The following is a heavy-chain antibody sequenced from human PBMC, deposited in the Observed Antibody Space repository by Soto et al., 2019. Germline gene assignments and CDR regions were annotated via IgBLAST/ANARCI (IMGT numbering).Heavy chain of an antibody. V-gene: IGHV3-7*01. CDR1: GLTFSSYW. CDR3: AGGRRHCSSTSCRGFWFDP. Sequence: GGSLRLSCAASGLTFSSYWMTWVRQAPGKGLEWVANIRQDGGGKYYVDSVKGRFTISRDNAKDSLYLQMSSLRAEDTAVYYCAGGRRHCSSTSCRGFWFDPWGQGTLVTVSS. CDR2: IRQDGGGK. D-gene: IGHD2-2*01. J-gene: IGHJ5*02.